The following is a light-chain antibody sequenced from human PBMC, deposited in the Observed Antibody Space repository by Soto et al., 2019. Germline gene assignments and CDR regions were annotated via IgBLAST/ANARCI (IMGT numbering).Light chain of an antibody. CDR2: DAS. CDR1: QSVNTY. V-gene: IGKV3-11*01. CDR3: KHRSSRT. J-gene: IGKJ1*01. Sequence: EIVLAQSPATLSLSPGEGATLSCRASQSVNTYLAWYQQTPGQAPRLLISDASNRATGIPARFSGRGSGTDFTLTISSLEPEDFEVYYCKHRSSRTFGQGTKVEIK.